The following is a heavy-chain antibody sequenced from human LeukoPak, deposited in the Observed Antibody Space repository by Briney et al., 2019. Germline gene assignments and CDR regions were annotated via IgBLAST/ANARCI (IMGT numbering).Heavy chain of an antibody. CDR3: ATAPYDILTGYGAHYYYYMDV. V-gene: IGHV1-2*02. CDR2: INPNSGGT. D-gene: IGHD3-9*01. Sequence: ASVKVSCKASGYTFTGYYMHSVRQAPGQGLERMGWINPNSGGTNYAQKFQGRVTMTRDTSISIAYMELSRLRSDDTAVYYCATAPYDILTGYGAHYYYYMDVWGKGTTVTVSS. CDR1: GYTFTGYY. J-gene: IGHJ6*03.